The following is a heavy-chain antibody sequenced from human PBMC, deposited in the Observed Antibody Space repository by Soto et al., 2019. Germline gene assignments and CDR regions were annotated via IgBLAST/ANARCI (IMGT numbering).Heavy chain of an antibody. CDR1: RGAFGDYW. V-gene: IGHV3-74*01. J-gene: IGHJ5*02. CDR2: INRDANDI. D-gene: IGHD3-10*02. Sequence: EVQLVESGGGLVQPGGSLRLSCEASRGAFGDYWMHWVRQAPGKGLVWVSRINRDANDIIYADSVKGRFTASRDNAKNMVFLQMNSLRVEDTVVYYCARDVPHNWFAAWGQGTLVTVSS. CDR3: ARDVPHNWFAA.